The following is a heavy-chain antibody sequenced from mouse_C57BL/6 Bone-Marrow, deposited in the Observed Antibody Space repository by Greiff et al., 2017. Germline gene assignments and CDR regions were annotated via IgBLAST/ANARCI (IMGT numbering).Heavy chain of an antibody. D-gene: IGHD1-1*01. Sequence: VQLQQSGAELVRPGASVKLSCTASGFNIKDYYMHWVKQRPEQGLEWIGRIDPEDGDTAYAPKFQGKAPMTADTSSNTAYLQLSSLTSEDTAVYYCTTPPTPYYYGISPGCFDVGGTGTTVTVSS. CDR2: IDPEDGDT. V-gene: IGHV14-1*01. CDR3: TTPPTPYYYGISPGCFDV. CDR1: GFNIKDYY. J-gene: IGHJ1*03.